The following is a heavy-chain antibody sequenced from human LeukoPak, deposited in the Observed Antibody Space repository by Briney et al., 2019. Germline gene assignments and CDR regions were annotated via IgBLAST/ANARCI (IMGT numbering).Heavy chain of an antibody. J-gene: IGHJ4*02. CDR2: INRDGSEK. CDR3: ATYDSWSGYNIAY. V-gene: IGHV3-7*03. D-gene: IGHD3-3*01. CDR1: GFTLSSRW. Sequence: GGSLRLPCVVSGFTLSSRWMMWVRQAPGEGLEWMTNINRDGSEKNYVDSVKGRFTITRDNAENSLYLQMNSLKVEDSAICYCATYDSWSGYNIAYWGQGTLVTVSS.